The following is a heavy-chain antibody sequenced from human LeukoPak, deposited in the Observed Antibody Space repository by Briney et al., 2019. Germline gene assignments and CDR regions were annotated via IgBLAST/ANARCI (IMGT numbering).Heavy chain of an antibody. Sequence: GGSPRLSCSASGFTFSRYAMHWVRQAPGKGLEHVSVISSNGGSTYYADSVKGRFTISRDNSKNTLYLQMSSLRAEDTAVYYCVKAYYDFWSAYANWFDPWGQGTLVTVSS. CDR1: GFTFSRYA. CDR2: ISSNGGST. CDR3: VKAYYDFWSAYANWFDP. D-gene: IGHD3-3*01. V-gene: IGHV3-64D*09. J-gene: IGHJ5*02.